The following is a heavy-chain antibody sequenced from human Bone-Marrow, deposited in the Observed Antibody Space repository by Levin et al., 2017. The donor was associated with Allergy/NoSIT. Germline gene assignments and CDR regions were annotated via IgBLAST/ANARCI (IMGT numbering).Heavy chain of an antibody. J-gene: IGHJ5*02. D-gene: IGHD6-6*01. Sequence: ASVKVSCKASGDTFSSYDINWVRQASGQGLEWMGWMNPNSGNTVYAKKFQGRVTMTRNTSISTAYLDLSSLRSDDTATYYCATGQGHLVGPPWGQGTLVTVSA. CDR2: MNPNSGNT. V-gene: IGHV1-8*01. CDR3: ATGQGHLVGPP. CDR1: GDTFSSYD.